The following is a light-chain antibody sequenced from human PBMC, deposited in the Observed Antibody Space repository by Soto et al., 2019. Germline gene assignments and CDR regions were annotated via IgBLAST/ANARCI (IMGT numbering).Light chain of an antibody. CDR1: SSDVGGYNY. Sequence: QSALAQPASVSGSPGQSIAISCTGTSSDVGGYNYVSWYQQHPGIAPRLLISEVSNRPSGVSNRFSGSKSGNTASLTISGLQAEDEADYYCSSFTSTSTFVFGTGTKGTVL. V-gene: IGLV2-14*01. J-gene: IGLJ1*01. CDR3: SSFTSTSTFV. CDR2: EVS.